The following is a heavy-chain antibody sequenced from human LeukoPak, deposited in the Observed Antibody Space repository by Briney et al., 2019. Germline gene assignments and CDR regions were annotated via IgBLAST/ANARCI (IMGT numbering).Heavy chain of an antibody. D-gene: IGHD3-16*02. CDR1: GFPFITYN. CDR3: VRDRGISFYFDY. Sequence: GGSLRLSCAVSGFPFITYNMNWVRQAPGKGLEWVSYIDSSSSTIYYADSVKGRFTVSRDNAKNSLDLQMNSLIADDTAVYYCVRDRGISFYFDYWGQGTLVTVSS. V-gene: IGHV3-48*01. CDR2: IDSSSSTI. J-gene: IGHJ4*02.